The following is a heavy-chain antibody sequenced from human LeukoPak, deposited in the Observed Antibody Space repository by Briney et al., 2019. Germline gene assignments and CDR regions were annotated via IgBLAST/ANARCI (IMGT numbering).Heavy chain of an antibody. CDR2: ISGSGGST. CDR1: GFTLSSYA. Sequence: GGSLRLSCAASGFTLSSYAMSWVRQAPGKGLEWVSAISGSGGSTYYADSVKGRFTISRDNSKNTLYLQMNSLRAEDTAVYYCAKSRNYGGNYYFDYWGQGTLVTVSS. CDR3: AKSRNYGGNYYFDY. J-gene: IGHJ4*02. V-gene: IGHV3-23*01. D-gene: IGHD4-23*01.